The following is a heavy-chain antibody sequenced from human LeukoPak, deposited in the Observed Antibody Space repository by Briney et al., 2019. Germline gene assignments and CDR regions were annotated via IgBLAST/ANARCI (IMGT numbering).Heavy chain of an antibody. CDR2: FDPEDGET. D-gene: IGHD3-22*01. CDR3: ATAYYYDSSGYYYCPDY. J-gene: IGHJ4*02. V-gene: IGHV1-24*01. CDR1: GYTLTELS. Sequence: ASVKVSCKVSGYTLTELSMHWVRQAPGKGLEWMGGFDPEDGETIYAQKFQGRVTMTEDTSTDTAYMELSSLRSEDTAVYYCATAYYYDSSGYYYCPDYWGQGTLVTVSS.